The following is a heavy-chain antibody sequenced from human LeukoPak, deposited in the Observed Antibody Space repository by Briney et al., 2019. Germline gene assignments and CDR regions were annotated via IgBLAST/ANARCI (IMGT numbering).Heavy chain of an antibody. CDR1: GFTFSSYN. Sequence: KPGGSLRLSCAASGFTFSSYNMKWVRQAPGKGLEWVSFISTTSNCIYYADSVKGRFTISRDNAKNSLYLQMNSLRAEDTAVYYCASRDYYDSSGYYPGYYWGQGTLVTDSS. V-gene: IGHV3-21*06. CDR3: ASRDYYDSSGYYPGYY. CDR2: ISTTSNCI. D-gene: IGHD3-22*01. J-gene: IGHJ4*02.